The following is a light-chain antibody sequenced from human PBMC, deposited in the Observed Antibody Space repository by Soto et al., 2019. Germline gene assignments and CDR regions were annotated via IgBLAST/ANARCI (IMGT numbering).Light chain of an antibody. CDR2: DAS. J-gene: IGKJ5*01. CDR1: QSISRW. CDR3: QQYNSFSLIT. V-gene: IGKV1-5*01. Sequence: DIQMAQSPSTLSAAVGDTVTMTCRASQSISRWLAWYQQKPGKAPKILISDASILENGVPSRFSGTGSGTEFTLTISSLQPDDFATYFCQQYNSFSLITFGQGTRLEI.